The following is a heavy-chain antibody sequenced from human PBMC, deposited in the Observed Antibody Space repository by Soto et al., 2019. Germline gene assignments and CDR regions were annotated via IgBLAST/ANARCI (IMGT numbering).Heavy chain of an antibody. CDR3: ARDRSSSGFYPNYFDF. Sequence: SEALSLTCTVSGGSISSAGYYWSWIRQHPGKGLEWIGYIYYSGSTYYNPSLKSRPTISMDTSKNQFSLKLSSVTAADTAVYYCARDRSSSGFYPNYFDFWGHGTLVTVSS. D-gene: IGHD3-22*01. J-gene: IGHJ4*01. V-gene: IGHV4-31*03. CDR2: IYYSGST. CDR1: GGSISSAGYY.